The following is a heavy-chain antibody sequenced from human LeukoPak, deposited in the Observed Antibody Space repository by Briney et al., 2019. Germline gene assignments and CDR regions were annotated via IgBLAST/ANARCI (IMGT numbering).Heavy chain of an antibody. CDR1: GGSFSGYY. CDR2: INHSGST. CDR3: ARDIYDILTGPLDY. J-gene: IGHJ4*02. D-gene: IGHD3-9*01. V-gene: IGHV4-34*01. Sequence: ETLSLNCAVYGGSFSGYYWSWIRQPPGKGLEWIGEINHSGSTNYNPSLKSRVTISVDTSKNQFSLKLSSVTAADTAVYYCARDIYDILTGPLDYWGQGTLVTVSS.